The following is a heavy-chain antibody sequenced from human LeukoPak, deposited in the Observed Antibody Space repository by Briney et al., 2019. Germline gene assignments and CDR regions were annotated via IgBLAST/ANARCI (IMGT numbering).Heavy chain of an antibody. CDR3: ARGSIVGATPFDY. CDR1: GFTFSNYG. J-gene: IGHJ4*02. CDR2: TSGSSSSI. V-gene: IGHV3-21*01. D-gene: IGHD1-26*01. Sequence: GGSLRLSCEASGFTFSNYGMNWVRQAPGKGLEWVSSTSGSSSSIYYADSVKGRFTISRDNAKNSLYLQMNSLRAEDTAVYYCARGSIVGATPFDYWGQGTLVTVSS.